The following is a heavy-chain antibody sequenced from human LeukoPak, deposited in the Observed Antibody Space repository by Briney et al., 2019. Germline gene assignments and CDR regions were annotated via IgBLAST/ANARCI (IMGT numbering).Heavy chain of an antibody. J-gene: IGHJ4*02. D-gene: IGHD5-18*01. CDR3: ARDRGGYTYSHDY. Sequence: PSETLSLTCAVSGGSLSSNNWWIWVRQSPEKGLEWIGEIYHDGSTNYNPSLKSRVTISMDKSKNQLSLKLNFVTAADTAVYYCARDRGGYTYSHDYWGQGTLVTVSS. CDR2: IYHDGST. V-gene: IGHV4-4*02. CDR1: GGSLSSNNW.